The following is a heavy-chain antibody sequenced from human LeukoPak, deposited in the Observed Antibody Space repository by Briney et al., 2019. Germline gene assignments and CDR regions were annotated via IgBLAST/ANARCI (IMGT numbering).Heavy chain of an antibody. CDR3: ARRSGVGNYFDY. V-gene: IGHV4-39*01. CDR2: IYYSGST. J-gene: IGHJ4*02. Sequence: SETLSLTCTVSGGSISSSSYYWGWIRQPPGTGLEWIGSIYYSGSTYYNPSLKSRVTISVDTSKNQFSLKLSSVTAADTAVYYCARRSGVGNYFDYWGQGTLVTVSS. D-gene: IGHD1-26*01. CDR1: GGSISSSSYY.